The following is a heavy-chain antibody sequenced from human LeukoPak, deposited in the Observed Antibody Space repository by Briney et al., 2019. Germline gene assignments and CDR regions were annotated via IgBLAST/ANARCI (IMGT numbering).Heavy chain of an antibody. CDR2: ISYDGNFK. Sequence: HSGMSLRLSCAASGFSFGTSGMNWVRQAPGKGLEWVAIISYDGNFKYYADNVKGRFTISRDNSKNTLYLQLNSLRAEDTAVYYCAKQGDRPVTGTEYWGQGTLVTVSS. D-gene: IGHD3-16*01. V-gene: IGHV3-30*18. J-gene: IGHJ4*02. CDR1: GFSFGTSG. CDR3: AKQGDRPVTGTEY.